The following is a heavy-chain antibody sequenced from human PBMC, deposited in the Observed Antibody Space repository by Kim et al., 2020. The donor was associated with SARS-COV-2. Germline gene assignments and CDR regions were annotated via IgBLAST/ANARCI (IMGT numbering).Heavy chain of an antibody. CDR2: INHSGST. J-gene: IGHJ4*02. V-gene: IGHV4-34*01. Sequence: SETLSLTCAVYGGSFSGYYWSWIRQPPGKGLEWIGEINHSGSTKYNPSLKSRVTISVDTSKNQFSLKLSSVTAADTAVYYCARGGGIAAYHFDYWGQGTLVTVSS. D-gene: IGHD6-25*01. CDR3: ARGGGIAAYHFDY. CDR1: GGSFSGYY.